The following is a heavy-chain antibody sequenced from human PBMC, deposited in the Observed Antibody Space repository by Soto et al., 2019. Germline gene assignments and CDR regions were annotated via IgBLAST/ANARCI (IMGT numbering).Heavy chain of an antibody. CDR3: ARDWWDVVAIFQGFDY. Sequence: ASVKVSCKASGYTFTSYAMHWVRQAPGQRLEWMGWINAGNGNTKYSQKFQGRVTITRDTSASTAYMELSSLRSEDTAVYYCARDWWDVVAIFQGFDYWGQGTLVTVSS. J-gene: IGHJ4*02. V-gene: IGHV1-3*01. D-gene: IGHD5-12*01. CDR2: INAGNGNT. CDR1: GYTFTSYA.